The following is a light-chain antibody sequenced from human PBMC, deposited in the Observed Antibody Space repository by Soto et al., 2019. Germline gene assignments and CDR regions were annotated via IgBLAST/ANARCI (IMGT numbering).Light chain of an antibody. CDR2: DDT. CDR1: NLGTKS. J-gene: IGLJ2*01. CDR3: QVWDTSSDHVV. V-gene: IGLV3-21*02. Sequence: SSELTQPPSVSVAPGQTARITCGGSNLGTKSVHWYQQKPGQAPVLVVYDDTNRPSGIPERFSGSNSGNTATLTISRVEAGDEADYYCQVWDTSSDHVVFGGGTKVTVL.